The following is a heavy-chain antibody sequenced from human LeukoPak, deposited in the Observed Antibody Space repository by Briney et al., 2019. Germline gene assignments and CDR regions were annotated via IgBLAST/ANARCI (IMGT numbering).Heavy chain of an antibody. CDR1: GYTFISYD. V-gene: IGHV1-8*01. Sequence: ASVEVSCKASGYTFISYDLNWVRQVPGQGLEWMGWMNPNTGNTGYAQKFQGRVTITRNTSISTAFMELSSLRSEDTAVYYCARRAVGNSYYYSMDVWGKGTTVTVSS. CDR2: MNPNTGNT. CDR3: ARRAVGNSYYYSMDV. J-gene: IGHJ6*03. D-gene: IGHD6-19*01.